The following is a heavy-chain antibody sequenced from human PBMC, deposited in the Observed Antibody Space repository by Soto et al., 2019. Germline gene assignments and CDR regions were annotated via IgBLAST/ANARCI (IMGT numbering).Heavy chain of an antibody. CDR3: ARGKPARYCSSTSCYAFSPWFDP. J-gene: IGHJ5*02. CDR1: GGSFSGYY. V-gene: IGHV4-34*01. Sequence: SETLSLTCAVYGGSFSGYYWSWIRQPPGKGLEWIGEINHSGSTNYNPSLKSRVTISVDTSKNQFSLKLSSVTAADTAVYYCARGKPARYCSSTSCYAFSPWFDPWGQGTLVTVSS. CDR2: INHSGST. D-gene: IGHD2-2*01.